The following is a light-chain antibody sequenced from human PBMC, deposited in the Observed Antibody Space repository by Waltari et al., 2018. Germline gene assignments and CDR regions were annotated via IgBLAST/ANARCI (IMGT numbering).Light chain of an antibody. J-gene: IGKJ4*01. Sequence: EIVLTQSPVTLSLAAGGRATISCRASESVSNYLAWYQQKPGQSPTLLIYDTSKRATGIPGRFSGSGYGTDFTLTINNLEAEDFALYYCQQGVILPLTFGGGTKLEIK. CDR2: DTS. CDR3: QQGVILPLT. V-gene: IGKV3-11*01. CDR1: ESVSNY.